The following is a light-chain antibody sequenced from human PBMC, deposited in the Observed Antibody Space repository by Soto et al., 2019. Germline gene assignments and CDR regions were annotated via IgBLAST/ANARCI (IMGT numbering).Light chain of an antibody. CDR2: VAS. CDR1: QSIGSY. CDR3: QQRSSTPQT. V-gene: IGKV1-39*01. J-gene: IGKJ4*01. Sequence: DIQMTQSPSSLSASVGDRVTITCRASQSIGSYLSWYQQKPGKAPKLLINVASTLQSGVPSRFSGSGSGTDCTLAISSLQPEDFATYYCQQRSSTPQTFGGGTRVEIK.